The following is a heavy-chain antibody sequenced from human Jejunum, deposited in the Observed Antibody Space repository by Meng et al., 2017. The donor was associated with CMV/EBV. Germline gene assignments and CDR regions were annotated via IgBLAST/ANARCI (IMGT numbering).Heavy chain of an antibody. D-gene: IGHD4/OR15-4a*01. J-gene: IGHJ6*02. CDR3: ARDRLARQVMVGYYGLDV. V-gene: IGHV3-21*06. CDR1: FSTYG. Sequence: FSTYGINWVRQAPGAGLEWVSSISPSGSYKYYADSVKGRFTISRDNAKNSVHLDMNSLRAEDTAVYYCARDRLARQVMVGYYGLDVWGQGTTVTVSS. CDR2: ISPSGSYK.